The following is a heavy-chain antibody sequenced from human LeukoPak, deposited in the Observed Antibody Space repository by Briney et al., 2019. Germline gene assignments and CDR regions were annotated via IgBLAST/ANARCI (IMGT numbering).Heavy chain of an antibody. D-gene: IGHD3-9*01. CDR3: ARAYFLVFQAEEWFDP. J-gene: IGHJ5*02. V-gene: IGHV1-69*04. CDR2: IIPILGIA. Sequence: ASVKVSCKASGGTFSSYAISWVRQAPGQGLEWMGRIIPILGIANYAQKFQGGVTITADKSTSTAYMELSSLRSEDTAVYYCARAYFLVFQAEEWFDPWGQGTLVTVSS. CDR1: GGTFSSYA.